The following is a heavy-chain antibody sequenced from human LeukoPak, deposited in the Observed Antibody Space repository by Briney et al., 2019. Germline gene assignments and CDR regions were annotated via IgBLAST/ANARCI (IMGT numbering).Heavy chain of an antibody. V-gene: IGHV3-9*01. J-gene: IGHJ4*02. D-gene: IGHD1-26*01. CDR1: GFRFEDHA. Sequence: GGSLRLSCEASGFRFEDHAMHWVRQAPGKGLEWVSGISYNSVNRGYADSVKGRFTISRDNAKNTLYLQMNSLRAEDTAMYYCARVSVGAYYFDYWGQGTLVTVSS. CDR2: ISYNSVNR. CDR3: ARVSVGAYYFDY.